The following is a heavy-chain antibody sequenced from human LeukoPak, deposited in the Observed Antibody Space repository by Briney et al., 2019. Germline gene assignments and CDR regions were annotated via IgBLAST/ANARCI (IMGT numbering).Heavy chain of an antibody. CDR2: IYHSGST. Sequence: PSETLSLICAVSGYSISSGYYWGWIRQPPGKGLEWIGSIYHSGSTYYNPSLKSRVTISVDTSKNQFSLRLSSVTAADTAVYYRARDWGEKIWFGESYNWFDPWGQGTLVTVSS. V-gene: IGHV4-38-2*02. CDR1: GYSISSGYY. CDR3: ARDWGEKIWFGESYNWFDP. J-gene: IGHJ5*02. D-gene: IGHD3-10*01.